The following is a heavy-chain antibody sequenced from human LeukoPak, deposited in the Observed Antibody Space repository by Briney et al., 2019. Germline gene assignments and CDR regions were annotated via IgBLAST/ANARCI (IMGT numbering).Heavy chain of an antibody. V-gene: IGHV4-61*01. CDR3: AGYYPYYFDY. D-gene: IGHD3-22*01. J-gene: IGHJ4*02. Sequence: PSETLSLTCTVSGGSVSSGSYYWSWIRQPPGKGLEWIGYIYYSGSTNYNPSLKSRVTISVDTSKNQFSLKLSSVTAADTAVYYCAGYYPYYFDYWGQGTLVTVSS. CDR1: GGSVSSGSYY. CDR2: IYYSGST.